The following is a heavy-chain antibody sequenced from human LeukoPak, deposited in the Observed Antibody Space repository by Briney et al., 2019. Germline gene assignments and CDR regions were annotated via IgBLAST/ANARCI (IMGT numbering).Heavy chain of an antibody. V-gene: IGHV4-59*12. CDR3: ARDGGSYGDY. CDR1: GGSISSYY. Sequence: SETLSLTCTVSGGSISSYYWSWIRQPPGKGLEWIGYIYYSGRTNYNPSLKSRVTISVDTSKNQFSLKLSSVTAADTAVYYCARDGGSYGDYWGQGTLVTVSS. D-gene: IGHD1-26*01. CDR2: IYYSGRT. J-gene: IGHJ4*02.